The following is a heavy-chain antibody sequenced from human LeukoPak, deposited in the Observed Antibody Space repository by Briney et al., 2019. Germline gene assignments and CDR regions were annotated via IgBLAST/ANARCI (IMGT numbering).Heavy chain of an antibody. J-gene: IGHJ6*04. CDR3: ARKAYGLDV. V-gene: IGHV3-7*03. Sequence: GGSLRLSCAPSGFTFSSYWMSWVRQAPGKGLEWVDKIKQDGSEKYYVDSVKGRFTISRDNAKNSLYLQMNSLRAEDTAVYYCARKAYGLDVWGKGTTVTVSS. CDR1: GFTFSSYW. CDR2: IKQDGSEK.